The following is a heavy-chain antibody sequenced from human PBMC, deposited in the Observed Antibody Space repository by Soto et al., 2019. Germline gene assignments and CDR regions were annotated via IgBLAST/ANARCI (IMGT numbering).Heavy chain of an antibody. CDR3: AKDHGGSYCFNSTCNYYYGMDV. D-gene: IGHD5-18*01. Sequence: EVQLLESGGGLVQPGGSLRLSCAASGFTFSRCAMSWVRQAPGKGLEWVSVISGDGDTYYADSVKGRFTISRDNSKDTLYLQMSSLRAEDTAVYYCAKDHGGSYCFNSTCNYYYGMDVWGQGTTVTVSS. CDR1: GFTFSRCA. J-gene: IGHJ6*02. CDR2: ISGDGDT. V-gene: IGHV3-23*01.